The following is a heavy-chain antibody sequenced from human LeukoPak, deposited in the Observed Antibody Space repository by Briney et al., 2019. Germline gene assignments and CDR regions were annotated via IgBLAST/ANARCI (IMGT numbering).Heavy chain of an antibody. CDR3: ASFQRGSSSSIDI. V-gene: IGHV4-59*08. J-gene: IGHJ3*02. CDR1: GGSISSYY. Sequence: SETLSLTCTVSGGSISSYYWSWIRQPPGKGLEWIGYIYYSGSTNYNPSLKSPVTISVDTSKNQFSLKLSSVTAADTAVYYCASFQRGSSSSIDIWGQGTMVTVSS. CDR2: IYYSGST. D-gene: IGHD6-6*01.